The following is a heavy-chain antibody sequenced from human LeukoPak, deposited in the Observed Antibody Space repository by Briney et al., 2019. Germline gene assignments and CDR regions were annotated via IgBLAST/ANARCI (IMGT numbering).Heavy chain of an antibody. CDR2: IYSGGST. Sequence: GGSLRPSCAPSGFTVSSNYMSWVRQAPGKGLEWVSVIYSGGSTYYADSVKGRFTISRDNSKNTLYLQMNSLRAEDTAVYYCARIIRASIDYWGQGTLVTVSS. CDR3: ARIIRASIDY. J-gene: IGHJ4*02. V-gene: IGHV3-53*01. D-gene: IGHD2-21*01. CDR1: GFTVSSNY.